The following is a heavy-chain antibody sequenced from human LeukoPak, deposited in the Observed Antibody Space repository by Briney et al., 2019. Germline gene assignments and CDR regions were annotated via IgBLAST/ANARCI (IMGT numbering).Heavy chain of an antibody. CDR2: ISYDGSNK. CDR1: GFTFSSYA. J-gene: IGHJ4*02. CDR3: ARGGYSYGYLVFDY. Sequence: PGGSLRLSCAASGFTFSSYAMHWVRQAPGKGLEWVAVISYDGSNKYYADSVKGRFTISRDNSKNTLYLQMNSLRAEDTAVYYCARGGYSYGYLVFDYWGQGTLVTVSS. D-gene: IGHD5-18*01. V-gene: IGHV3-30-3*01.